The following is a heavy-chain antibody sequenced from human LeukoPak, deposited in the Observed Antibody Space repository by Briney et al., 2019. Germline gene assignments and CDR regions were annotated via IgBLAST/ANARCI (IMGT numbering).Heavy chain of an antibody. CDR1: GFTFRNYS. CDR2: INSISTYK. D-gene: IGHD6-19*01. J-gene: IGHJ6*03. V-gene: IGHV3-21*01. CDR3: AKSSGWNYYYYYMDV. Sequence: GGSLRLSCAASGFTFRNYSVNWVRQAPGKGREWVSSINSISTYKYYADSVNGRDTISRDNAQNSLYLTNKSLRAEDTAVYYCAKSSGWNYYYYYMDVWGKGTTVIASS.